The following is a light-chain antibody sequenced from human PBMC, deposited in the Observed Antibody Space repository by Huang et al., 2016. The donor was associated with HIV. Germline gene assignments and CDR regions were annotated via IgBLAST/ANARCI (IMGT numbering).Light chain of an antibody. V-gene: IGKV3D-11*01. Sequence: EVVFTQSPVTLTLCPGESATLSCTTSQDVGSTLAWYQLRPGQAPRLLIHDASSRANDIPARLSGSWSGTDFTLTISSLEPEEFAVYYCQQRSVCPLTFGGGTKVEI. CDR1: QDVGST. CDR3: QQRSVCPLT. CDR2: DAS. J-gene: IGKJ4*01.